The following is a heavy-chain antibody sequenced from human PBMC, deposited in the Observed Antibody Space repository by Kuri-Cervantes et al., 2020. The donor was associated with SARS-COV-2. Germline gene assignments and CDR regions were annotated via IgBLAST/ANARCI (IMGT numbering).Heavy chain of an antibody. J-gene: IGHJ3*02. CDR1: GFTFSSYA. CDR2: IYSGGSST. V-gene: IGHV3-23*03. CDR3: AREEWLHIHDAFDI. Sequence: GGSLRLYCAASGFTFSSYAMSWVRQAPGKGLEWVSVIYSGGSSTYYADSVRGRFTISRDNSKNTLYLQMNSLRAEDTAVYYCAREEWLHIHDAFDIWGQGTMVTVSS. D-gene: IGHD5-24*01.